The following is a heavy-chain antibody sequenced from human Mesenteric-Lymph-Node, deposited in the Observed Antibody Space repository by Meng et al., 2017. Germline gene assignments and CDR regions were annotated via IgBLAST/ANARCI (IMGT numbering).Heavy chain of an antibody. CDR2: ISKSGET. V-gene: IGHV4-30-4*01. Sequence: QVQLQESGPGLVKPSQTLSLTCTVSGGSISSGDYYWSWIRQPPGKGLEWIGYISKSGETWYNPSLKSRPTISVDTSKNQFSLKLTSVTAADTAVYYCARDTRASSFDPWGQGTLVTVSS. J-gene: IGHJ5*02. CDR3: ARDTRASSFDP. D-gene: IGHD1-26*01. CDR1: GGSISSGDYY.